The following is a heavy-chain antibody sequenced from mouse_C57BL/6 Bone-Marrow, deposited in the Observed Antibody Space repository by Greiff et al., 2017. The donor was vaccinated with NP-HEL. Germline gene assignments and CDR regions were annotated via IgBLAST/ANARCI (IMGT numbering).Heavy chain of an antibody. CDR1: GYTFTSYT. Sequence: QVHVKQSGAELARPGASVKMSCKASGYTFTSYTMHWVKQRPGQGLEWIGYINPSSGYTKYIQKFKDKATLTADKSSSTAYMQLSSLTSEDSAVYYCARRPYYGSSSFAYWGQGTLVTVSA. V-gene: IGHV1-4*01. CDR2: INPSSGYT. D-gene: IGHD1-1*01. J-gene: IGHJ3*01. CDR3: ARRPYYGSSSFAY.